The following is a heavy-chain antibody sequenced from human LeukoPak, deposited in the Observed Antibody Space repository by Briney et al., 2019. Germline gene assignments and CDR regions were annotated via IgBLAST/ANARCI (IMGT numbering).Heavy chain of an antibody. J-gene: IGHJ4*02. V-gene: IGHV3-21*04. CDR3: ARVQQYDKFDY. CDR2: ITSSSSYI. Sequence: GGSLRLSCAASGFTFSSYNMNWVRQAPGKGLEWVSSITSSSSYIYYADSVKGRFTISRDNAKNSLYLQMNSLRAEDTAFYYCARVQQYDKFDYWGQGTLVTVSS. D-gene: IGHD3-22*01. CDR1: GFTFSSYN.